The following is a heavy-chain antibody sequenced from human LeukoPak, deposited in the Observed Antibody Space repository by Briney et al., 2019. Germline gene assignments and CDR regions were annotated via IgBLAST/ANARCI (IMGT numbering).Heavy chain of an antibody. CDR2: ISSSSSYI. CDR1: GFTFSSYS. Sequence: PGGSLRLSCAASGFTFSSYSMNWDRQAPGKGLEWVSSISSSSSYIYYADSVKGRFTISRDNAKNSLYLQMNSPRAEDTAVYYCARDWGMEATIESYYFDYWGQGTLVTVSS. V-gene: IGHV3-21*01. D-gene: IGHD5-12*01. J-gene: IGHJ4*02. CDR3: ARDWGMEATIESYYFDY.